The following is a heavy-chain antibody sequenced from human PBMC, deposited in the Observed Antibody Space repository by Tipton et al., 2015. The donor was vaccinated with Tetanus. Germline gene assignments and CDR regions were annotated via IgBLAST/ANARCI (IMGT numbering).Heavy chain of an antibody. Sequence: QSGPEVKKPGASVKVSCKVSGYTLTELSMHWVRQAPGKGLEWMGGFDPEDGETIYAQKFQGRVTMTEDTSTDTAYMELSSLRSEDTAVYYCATGASGAPGVDYWGQGTLVTVSS. CDR3: ATGASGAPGVDY. CDR1: GYTLTELS. V-gene: IGHV1-24*01. CDR2: FDPEDGET. D-gene: IGHD4/OR15-4a*01. J-gene: IGHJ4*02.